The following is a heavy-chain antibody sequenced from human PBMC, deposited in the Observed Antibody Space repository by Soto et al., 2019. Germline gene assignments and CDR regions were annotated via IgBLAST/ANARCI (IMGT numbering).Heavy chain of an antibody. D-gene: IGHD6-13*01. CDR2: IYPGDQET. J-gene: IGHJ4*02. Sequence: GESLKISCQCSGYTFSNFWIGWVRQLPGRGLEWMGIIYPGDQETRYSPSFHGKVTISADKSINTAYLQWNSLEASDTAFYFCARSPRSSPYFDYWGQGALVTVPS. CDR3: ARSPRSSPYFDY. CDR1: GYTFSNFW. V-gene: IGHV5-51*01.